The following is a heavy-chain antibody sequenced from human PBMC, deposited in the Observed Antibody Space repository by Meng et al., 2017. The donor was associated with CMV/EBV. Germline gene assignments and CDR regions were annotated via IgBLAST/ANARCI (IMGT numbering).Heavy chain of an antibody. V-gene: IGHV3-7*01. Sequence: GESLKISCAASGFTFSDYYMIWVRQAPGKGLEWVANIKQHGSEKYYVDSVKGRFTISRDDAKNSLYLQMNSLRVEDTAVYYCAREYGGWFDPWGQGTLVTVSS. CDR2: IKQHGSEK. CDR3: AREYGGWFDP. D-gene: IGHD3-16*01. CDR1: GFTFSDYY. J-gene: IGHJ5*02.